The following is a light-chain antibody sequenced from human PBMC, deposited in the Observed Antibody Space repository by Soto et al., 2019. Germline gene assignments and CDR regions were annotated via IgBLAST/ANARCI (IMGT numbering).Light chain of an antibody. Sequence: QSVLTQPPSVSGSPGQSVTISCTGTSSDLASYNRVSWYQRPPGTGPKPVIYEVSNRPSGVSDRFSGSKSGITASLTISGLQTEDEADYYCISYTDRQSYLFGTGTKVTVL. CDR1: SSDLASYNR. J-gene: IGLJ1*01. V-gene: IGLV2-18*02. CDR2: EVS. CDR3: ISYTDRQSYL.